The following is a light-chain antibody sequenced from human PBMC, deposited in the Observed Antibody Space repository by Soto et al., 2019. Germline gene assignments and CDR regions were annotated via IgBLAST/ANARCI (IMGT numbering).Light chain of an antibody. V-gene: IGKV3-15*01. CDR2: GAS. Sequence: ETTMAQSPATLSLSPGERATLSCRASQSVGSNLAWYRQKPGQAPRLLIYGASTRATGVAARFSGSASGTQFTLTISSLQSEDFAIYYCQQYNNWPRTFGQGTKVEI. CDR3: QQYNNWPRT. J-gene: IGKJ1*01. CDR1: QSVGSN.